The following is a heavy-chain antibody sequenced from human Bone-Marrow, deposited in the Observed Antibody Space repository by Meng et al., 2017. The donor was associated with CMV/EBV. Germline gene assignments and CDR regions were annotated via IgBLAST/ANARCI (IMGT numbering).Heavy chain of an antibody. V-gene: IGHV3-7*01. CDR3: ARDGGGVFWSGYYTFYHYYGMDV. CDR2: IKQDGSEK. D-gene: IGHD3-3*01. J-gene: IGHJ6*02. Sequence: GESLKISCAASGFTFSSYWMSWVRQAPGKGLEWVANIKQDGSEKYYVDSVKGRFTISRDNAKNSLYLQMNSLRAEDTAVYYCARDGGGVFWSGYYTFYHYYGMDVWGQGTTVTVSS. CDR1: GFTFSSYW.